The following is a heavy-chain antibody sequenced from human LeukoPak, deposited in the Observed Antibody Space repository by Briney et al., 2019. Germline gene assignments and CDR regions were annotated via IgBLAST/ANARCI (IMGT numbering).Heavy chain of an antibody. J-gene: IGHJ4*02. D-gene: IGHD3-22*01. CDR2: VSGSGAHT. CDR3: ARDRGTMIVVVIFDY. V-gene: IGHV3-23*01. CDR1: GFTFSSYA. Sequence: PGGSLRLSCAASGFTFSSYAMTWVRQAPGKGLQWVSAVSGSGAHTYYADSVKGRFTISRDNSKNTLYLQMNSLRAEDTAVYYCARDRGTMIVVVIFDYWGQGTLVTVSS.